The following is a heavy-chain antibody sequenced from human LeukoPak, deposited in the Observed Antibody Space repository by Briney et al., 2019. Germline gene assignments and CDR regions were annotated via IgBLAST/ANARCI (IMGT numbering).Heavy chain of an antibody. CDR1: GYTFTNYF. CDR2: INPSGGST. J-gene: IGHJ4*02. Sequence: PEASVKVSCKASGYTFTNYFMHWVRQAPGQGRVWMGIINPSGGSTSYAQKFQGRVTMTRDTSTSTVYMELSSLRSEDTAVYYCVRGSELAGITGTPGGFPFDYWGQGTLVTVSS. CDR3: VRGSELAGITGTPGGFPFDY. V-gene: IGHV1-46*01. D-gene: IGHD1-7*01.